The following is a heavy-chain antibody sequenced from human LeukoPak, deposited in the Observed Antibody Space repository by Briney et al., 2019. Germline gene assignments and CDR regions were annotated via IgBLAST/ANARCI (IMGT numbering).Heavy chain of an antibody. CDR3: ARDYGYYGSGSYLGY. Sequence: ASVKVSCKASGYTFTRYGISWVRQAPGQGLEWMGWISAYNANTNYAHNVQGRVIMATDTSTSTAYMALSSLTSDDTAVYYCARDYGYYGSGSYLGYWGEGTLVTVSS. CDR1: GYTFTRYG. J-gene: IGHJ4*02. D-gene: IGHD3-10*01. CDR2: ISAYNANT. V-gene: IGHV1-18*01.